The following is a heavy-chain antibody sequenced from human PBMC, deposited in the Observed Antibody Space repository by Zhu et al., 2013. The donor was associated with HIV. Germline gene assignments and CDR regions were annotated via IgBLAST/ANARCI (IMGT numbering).Heavy chain of an antibody. CDR2: IYYSGST. Sequence: QVQLQESGPGLVKPSQTLSLTCTVSGGSISSGGYYWSWIRQHPGKGLEWIGYIYYSGSTYYNPSLKSRVTISVDTSKNQFSLKLSSVTAADTAVYYCARWPSLTYYYDSSGEAAIHAFDIWGQGTMVTVSS. CDR3: ARWPSLTYYYDSSGEAAIHAFDI. V-gene: IGHV4-31*03. J-gene: IGHJ3*02. D-gene: IGHD3-22*01. CDR1: GGSISSGGYY.